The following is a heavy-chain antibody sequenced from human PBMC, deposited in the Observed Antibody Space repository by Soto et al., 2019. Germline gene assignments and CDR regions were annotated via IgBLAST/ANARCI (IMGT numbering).Heavy chain of an antibody. V-gene: IGHV3-23*01. J-gene: IGHJ5*02. CDR2: IGGGDDNT. Sequence: EVQLLESGGGLVKPGESLRLSCAASGFIFTPYAMSWVRQAPGKGLEWVSAIGGGDDNTSYAESVRGRFTISRDNSKTILYLQINSLRVEDTAVYYCARGSNGCPECETRFDPWGQGNLVTVSS. D-gene: IGHD2-15*01. CDR3: ARGSNGCPECETRFDP. CDR1: GFIFTPYA.